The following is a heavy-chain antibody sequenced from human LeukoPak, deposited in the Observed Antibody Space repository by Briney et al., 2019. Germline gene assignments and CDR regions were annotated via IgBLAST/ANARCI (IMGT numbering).Heavy chain of an antibody. CDR2: VKRDGTEK. Sequence: GGSLRLSCVTSGFNFSDSRMTWVRQAPGKGLQWVANVKRDGTEKHFLDSVEGRFTISRDNAKKSLYLQMSSLRPQDTAVYFCVRGDWYFESWGQGTLVTVSS. V-gene: IGHV3-7*04. CDR3: VRGDWYFES. J-gene: IGHJ4*02. CDR1: GFNFSDSR. D-gene: IGHD2-21*01.